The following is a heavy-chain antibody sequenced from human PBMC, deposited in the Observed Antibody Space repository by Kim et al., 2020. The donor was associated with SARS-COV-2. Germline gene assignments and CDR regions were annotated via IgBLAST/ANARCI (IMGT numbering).Heavy chain of an antibody. CDR1: GGSFSGYY. CDR2: INHSGST. V-gene: IGHV4-34*01. Sequence: SETLSLTCAVYGGSFSGYYWSWIRQPPGKGLEWIGEINHSGSTNYNPFLKSRVTILVDTSKNQFSLKLSSVTAADTAVYYCARGRAAAGISGEGGLNYWGQGTLVTVSS. CDR3: ARGRAAAGISGEGGLNY. D-gene: IGHD6-13*01. J-gene: IGHJ4*02.